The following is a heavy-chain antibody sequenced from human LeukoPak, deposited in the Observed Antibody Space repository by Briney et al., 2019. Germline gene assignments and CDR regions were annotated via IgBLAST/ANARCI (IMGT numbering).Heavy chain of an antibody. J-gene: IGHJ6*03. Sequence: ASVKVSCKASGYTFTSYGISWVRQAPGQGLEWMGWISAYNGNTNYAQKLQGRVTMTTDTSTSTAYMELSSLRSEDTAVYYCARDHSSSPRIYYYYMDVWGKGTTVAVSS. CDR3: ARDHSSSPRIYYYYMDV. D-gene: IGHD6-13*01. CDR1: GYTFTSYG. CDR2: ISAYNGNT. V-gene: IGHV1-18*01.